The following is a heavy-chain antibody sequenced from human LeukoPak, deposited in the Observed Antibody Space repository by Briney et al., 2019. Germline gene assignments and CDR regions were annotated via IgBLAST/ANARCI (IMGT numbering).Heavy chain of an antibody. D-gene: IGHD3-22*01. Sequence: GGSLRLSCAASGFTFDDYAMHWVRQAPGKSLEWVSRISWNSGSIGYADSVKGRFTISRDNGKNSLYLQMNSLRAEDTALYYCAKDNGYYYDYWGQGTLVTVSS. CDR3: AKDNGYYYDY. V-gene: IGHV3-9*01. CDR2: ISWNSGSI. J-gene: IGHJ4*02. CDR1: GFTFDDYA.